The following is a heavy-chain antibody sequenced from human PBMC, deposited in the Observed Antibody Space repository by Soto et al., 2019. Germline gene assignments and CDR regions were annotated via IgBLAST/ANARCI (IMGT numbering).Heavy chain of an antibody. Sequence: GGSLRLSCAASGFTFSSYAMSWVRQAPGKGLEWVSAISGSGGSTYYADSVKGRFTISRDNSKNTLYLQMNSLRAEDTAVYYCAKGPGYLVVAATNFDYWGQGTLVTVSS. CDR3: AKGPGYLVVAATNFDY. CDR1: GFTFSSYA. V-gene: IGHV3-23*01. J-gene: IGHJ4*02. CDR2: ISGSGGST. D-gene: IGHD2-15*01.